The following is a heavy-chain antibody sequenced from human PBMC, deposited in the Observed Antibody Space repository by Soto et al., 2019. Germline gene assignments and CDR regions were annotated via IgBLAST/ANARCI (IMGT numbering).Heavy chain of an antibody. V-gene: IGHV2-5*01. Sequence: QITLKESGPTLVKPTQTLTLTCTFSGFSLSTSGVGVGWIRQPPGKALEWLVLIYWNDDKRYSPSPKSRVPIXKXXSTNQEGLTSSNMDPADTATYQCAQRFMGGPVFDYWGQGTLVTVSS. CDR2: IYWNDDK. CDR3: AQRFMGGPVFDY. CDR1: GFSLSTSGVG. D-gene: IGHD1-26*01. J-gene: IGHJ4*02.